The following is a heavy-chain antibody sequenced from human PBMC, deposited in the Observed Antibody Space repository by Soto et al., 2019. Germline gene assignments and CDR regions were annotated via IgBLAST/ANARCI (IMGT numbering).Heavy chain of an antibody. CDR3: ANDALLWFGELNTGGGFDY. CDR2: ISWNSGSI. Sequence: EVQLVESGGGLVQPGRSLRLSCAASGLTFDDYAMHWVRQAPGKGLEWVSGISWNSGSIGYADSVKGRFTISRDTAKNSLYLPMNSLRDEDTALYYCANDALLWFGELNTGGGFDYWVQGTLVTVSS. CDR1: GLTFDDYA. J-gene: IGHJ4*02. V-gene: IGHV3-9*01. D-gene: IGHD3-10*01.